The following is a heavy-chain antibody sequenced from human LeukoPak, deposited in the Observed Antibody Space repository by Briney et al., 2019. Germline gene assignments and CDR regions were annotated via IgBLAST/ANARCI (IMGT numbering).Heavy chain of an antibody. CDR2: IFYSGSA. CDR1: GGSIRSSTYY. Sequence: SSETLSLTCTVSGGSIRSSTYYWGWIRQPPGKGLEWIGSIFYSGSAYYNPSLKSRVTISVDASKNQFSLKLSSVTAADTAVYYCATKSLDDAFDIWGQGTMVTVSS. J-gene: IGHJ3*02. CDR3: ATKSLDDAFDI. V-gene: IGHV4-39*07.